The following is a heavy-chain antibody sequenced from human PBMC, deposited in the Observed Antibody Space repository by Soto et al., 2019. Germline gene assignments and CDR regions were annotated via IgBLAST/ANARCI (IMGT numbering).Heavy chain of an antibody. D-gene: IGHD2-8*01. Sequence: GGSLRLSCAASGFTFSSYGMHWVRQAPGKGLEWVAVIWYDGSNKYYADSVKGRFTISRDNSKNTLYLQMNSLRAEDTAVYYCARDFVCVYDSDYTGMYVLGLRATLTVS. CDR2: IWYDGSNK. V-gene: IGHV3-33*01. CDR3: ARDFVCVYDSDYTGMYV. CDR1: GFTFSSYG. J-gene: IGHJ6*02.